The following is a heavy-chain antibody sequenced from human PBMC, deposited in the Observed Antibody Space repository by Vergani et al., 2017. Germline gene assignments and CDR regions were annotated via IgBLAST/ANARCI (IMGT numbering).Heavy chain of an antibody. D-gene: IGHD5-12*01. CDR2: IKSDGSIT. J-gene: IGHJ5*01. CDR1: GFTFSSYW. Sequence: EVQLVESGGGLVQPGGSLRLSCAASGFTFSSYWMHWVRQAPGKGLVWVSRIKSDGSITNYADSVKGRFTISRDNAKNTLYLEMNSLRGDETAIYYCVRARCSGPCFMSNWFDSLGQGTLVTVSS. V-gene: IGHV3-74*01. CDR3: VRARCSGPCFMSNWFDS.